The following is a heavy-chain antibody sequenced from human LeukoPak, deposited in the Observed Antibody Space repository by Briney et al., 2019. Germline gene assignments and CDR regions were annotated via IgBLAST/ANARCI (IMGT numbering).Heavy chain of an antibody. Sequence: SVKVSCKASGGTFSSYAISWVRQAPGQGLEWMGGIIPIFGTANYAQKFQGRVTITADESTNTAYMELSSLRSEDTAVYYCARYSRYSGYDAAYYYYYMDVWGKGTTVTISS. CDR1: GGTFSSYA. D-gene: IGHD5-12*01. CDR2: IIPIFGTA. CDR3: ARYSRYSGYDAAYYYYYMDV. V-gene: IGHV1-69*13. J-gene: IGHJ6*03.